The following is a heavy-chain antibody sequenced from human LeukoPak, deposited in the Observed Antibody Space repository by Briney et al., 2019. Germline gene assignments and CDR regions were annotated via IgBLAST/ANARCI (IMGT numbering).Heavy chain of an antibody. CDR1: GGSISSYS. J-gene: IGHJ4*02. D-gene: IGHD3-10*01. Sequence: SETLSLTCTVSGGSISSYSWSWIRQPARKGLEWFGRIYSRGSTNYNPSLKSRVTMSVDTSKNQFSLKLSSVTAADTAVYYCARDPGYYGSGSRGAFDYWGQGTLVTVSS. V-gene: IGHV4-4*07. CDR2: IYSRGST. CDR3: ARDPGYYGSGSRGAFDY.